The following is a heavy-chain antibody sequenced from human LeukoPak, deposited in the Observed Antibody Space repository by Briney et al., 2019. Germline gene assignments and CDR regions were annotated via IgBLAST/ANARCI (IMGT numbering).Heavy chain of an antibody. D-gene: IGHD5/OR15-5a*01. CDR1: GFTFSSYG. V-gene: IGHV3-33*01. Sequence: AGRSLRLSCAASGFTFSSYGMHWVRQAPGKGLEWVAVIWYDGSNKYYADSVKGRFTISRDNSKNTLYLQMNSLRAEDMAVYYCARDVSGMDVWGKGTTVTVSS. CDR2: IWYDGSNK. J-gene: IGHJ6*04. CDR3: ARDVSGMDV.